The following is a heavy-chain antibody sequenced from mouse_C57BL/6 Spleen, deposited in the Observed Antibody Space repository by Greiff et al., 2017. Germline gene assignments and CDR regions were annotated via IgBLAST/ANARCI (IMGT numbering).Heavy chain of an antibody. CDR3: VRFYFYAMDY. CDR2: IRSKSNNYAT. V-gene: IGHV10-1*01. D-gene: IGHD1-1*01. Sequence: EVKVVESGGGLVQPKGSLKLSCAASGFSFNTYAMNWVRQAPGKGLEWVARIRSKSNNYATYYADSVKDRFTISRDDSESMLYLQMNNLKTEDTAMYYCVRFYFYAMDYWGQGTSVTVSS. CDR1: GFSFNTYA. J-gene: IGHJ4*01.